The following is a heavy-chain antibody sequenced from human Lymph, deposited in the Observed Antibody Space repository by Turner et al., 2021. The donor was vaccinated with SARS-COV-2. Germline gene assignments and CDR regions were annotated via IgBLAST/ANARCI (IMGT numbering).Heavy chain of an antibody. J-gene: IGHJ3*02. CDR1: GITVRSNY. V-gene: IGHV3-66*01. D-gene: IGHD3-10*01. CDR2: VYAGGST. CDR3: ARDFREGAFDI. Sequence: EVQLVESGGGLVQPGGSVRLSCTAGGITVRSNYMSWDRQTPGKGLEWVSVVYAGGSTFYADSVKGRFTISRDKSKNTLYLQINSLRAEDTAVYYCARDFREGAFDIWGQGTMVTISS.